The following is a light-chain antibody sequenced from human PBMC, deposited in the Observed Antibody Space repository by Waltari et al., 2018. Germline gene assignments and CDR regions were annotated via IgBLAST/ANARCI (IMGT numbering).Light chain of an antibody. CDR3: HLVYRIPWT. V-gene: IGKV1-9*01. Sequence: DIQMTQSPSSLSASVGDRVTITCQASQDISNDLAWYQQKPGKVPKLLIYNASTLQGGVPSRFSGSGSGTDFTLTISSLQPEDFATYYCHLVYRIPWTFGQGTKVEIK. CDR1: QDISND. CDR2: NAS. J-gene: IGKJ1*01.